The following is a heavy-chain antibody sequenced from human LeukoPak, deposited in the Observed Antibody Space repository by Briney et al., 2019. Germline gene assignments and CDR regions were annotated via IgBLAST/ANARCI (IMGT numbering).Heavy chain of an antibody. CDR3: VRLPLVRGDFRGDY. CDR2: IYYSGTT. J-gene: IGHJ4*02. Sequence: KPSETLSLTCTVSGGSISSSSYYWGWIRQPPGKGLEWIGSIYYSGTTYYNPSLKSRVTISVDTSKNQFSLKLNSVTAADTAVYYCVRLPLVRGDFRGDYWGQGTLVTVSS. D-gene: IGHD3-3*01. V-gene: IGHV4-39*01. CDR1: GGSISSSSYY.